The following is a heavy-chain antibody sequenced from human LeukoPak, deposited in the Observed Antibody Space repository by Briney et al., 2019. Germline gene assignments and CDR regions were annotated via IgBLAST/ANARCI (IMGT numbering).Heavy chain of an antibody. D-gene: IGHD2-2*01. CDR3: ARSDVVIVPPARGAFDI. CDR2: IYYSGST. CDR1: GGSISSYY. Sequence: PSETLSLTCTVSGGSISSYYWSWIRQPPGKGLEWIGYIYYSGSTNYNPSLKSRVTISVDTSKNQFSLKLSSVTAADTAMYYCARSDVVIVPPARGAFDIWGQGAMVTVSP. V-gene: IGHV4-59*08. J-gene: IGHJ3*02.